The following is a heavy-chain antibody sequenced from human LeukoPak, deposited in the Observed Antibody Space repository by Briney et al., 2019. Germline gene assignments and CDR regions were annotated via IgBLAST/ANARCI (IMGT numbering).Heavy chain of an antibody. CDR2: IIPIFGTA. D-gene: IGHD5-18*01. V-gene: IGHV1-69*13. Sequence: SVKVSCKASGGTFSSYAISWVRQAPGQGLEWMGGIIPIFGTANYAQKFQGRVTITADESTSTAYMELSSLRSEDTAVYYCARFGYSYGYTFDYWGQGTLVTVSS. CDR3: ARFGYSYGYTFDY. CDR1: GGTFSSYA. J-gene: IGHJ4*02.